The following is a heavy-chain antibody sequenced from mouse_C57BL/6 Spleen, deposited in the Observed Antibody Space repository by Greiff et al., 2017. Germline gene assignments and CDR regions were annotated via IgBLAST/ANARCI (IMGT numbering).Heavy chain of an antibody. CDR1: GYTFTSYW. CDR2: IDPSDSYT. CDR3: ARSLRYPDY. V-gene: IGHV1-69*01. J-gene: IGHJ2*01. D-gene: IGHD1-1*01. Sequence: QVQLQQPGAELVMPGASVKLSCKASGYTFTSYWMHWVKQRPGQGLEWIGEIDPSDSYTNYNQKFKGKSTLTVDKSSSTAYMQLSSLTSEDSAVYSCARSLRYPDYWGQGTTLTVSS.